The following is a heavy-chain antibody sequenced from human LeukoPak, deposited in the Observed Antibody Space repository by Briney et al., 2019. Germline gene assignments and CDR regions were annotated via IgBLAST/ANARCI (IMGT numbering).Heavy chain of an antibody. CDR1: GYTFTSYG. CDR2: ISAYNGNT. CDR3: ARDTLLWFGELLRGVSWFDP. D-gene: IGHD3-10*01. Sequence: ASEKVSCKASGYTFTSYGISWVRQDPGHGLEWMGWISAYNGNTNYAQKLQGRVTMNTDKSTSTAYMELSSLRSDDTAVYYCARDTLLWFGELLRGVSWFDPWGQGTLVTVSS. J-gene: IGHJ5*02. V-gene: IGHV1-18*01.